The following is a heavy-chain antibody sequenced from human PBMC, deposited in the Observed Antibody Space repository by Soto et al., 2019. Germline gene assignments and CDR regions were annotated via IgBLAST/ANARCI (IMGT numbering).Heavy chain of an antibody. Sequence: QVQLVQSGAEVKKPGASVKVSCTASGYTFTHYAIHWVRHAPGQRLEWMGFINAGSGNTKYSQTFQGRLTFTKDTSASTADMDLSSLRSEATAIYYCARGLAADGAWGQGTLVTVSS. V-gene: IGHV1-3*01. D-gene: IGHD6-13*01. CDR1: GYTFTHYA. CDR2: INAGSGNT. J-gene: IGHJ5*02. CDR3: ARGLAADGA.